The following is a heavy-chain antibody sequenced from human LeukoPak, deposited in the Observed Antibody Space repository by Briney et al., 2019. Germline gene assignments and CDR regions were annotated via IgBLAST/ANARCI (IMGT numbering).Heavy chain of an antibody. CDR1: GGSISSSNW. J-gene: IGHJ3*02. CDR2: IYHSGST. Sequence: XETLSLTCAVSGGSISSSNWWSWGRQPPGKGVEWIGEIYHSGSTNYNPSLKSRVTISVDKSKNQFSLKLSSVTAAATAVYYCAREIDDYGTKGAFDIWGQGTMVTVSS. D-gene: IGHD4-17*01. CDR3: AREIDDYGTKGAFDI. V-gene: IGHV4-4*02.